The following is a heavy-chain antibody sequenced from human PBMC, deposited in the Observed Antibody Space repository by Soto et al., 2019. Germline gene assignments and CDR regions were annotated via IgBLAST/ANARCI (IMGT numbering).Heavy chain of an antibody. Sequence: SETLSLTCTVSGGSISSYYWSWIRQPPGKGLEWIGYIYYSGSTNYNPSLKSRVTISVDTSKNQFSLKLSSVTAADTAVYYCARHKGRAYYYGSGIYYMDVWGKGTTVTVSS. CDR1: GGSISSYY. V-gene: IGHV4-59*08. J-gene: IGHJ6*03. CDR3: ARHKGRAYYYGSGIYYMDV. CDR2: IYYSGST. D-gene: IGHD3-10*01.